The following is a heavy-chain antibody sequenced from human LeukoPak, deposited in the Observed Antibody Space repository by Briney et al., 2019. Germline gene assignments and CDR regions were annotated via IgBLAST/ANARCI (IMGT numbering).Heavy chain of an antibody. V-gene: IGHV3-7*01. D-gene: IGHD2-2*01. J-gene: IGHJ4*02. CDR1: GFTFSSYW. CDR2: IKHDGSEK. CDR3: ARRLGYCSSTSCYVVEYSNDYFDY. Sequence: PGGSLRLSCAASGFTFSSYWMSWVRQAPGKGLEWVANIKHDGSEKYYVDSVKGRFTISRDNAKNSLYLQMNSLRAEDTAVYYCARRLGYCSSTSCYVVEYSNDYFDYWGQGTLVTVSS.